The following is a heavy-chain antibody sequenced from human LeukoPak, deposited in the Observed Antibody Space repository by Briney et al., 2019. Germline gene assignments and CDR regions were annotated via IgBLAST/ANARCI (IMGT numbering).Heavy chain of an antibody. CDR2: IYYSGST. D-gene: IGHD3-9*01. CDR1: GGSISSYY. J-gene: IGHJ4*02. V-gene: IGHV4-39*01. Sequence: SETLSLTCTVSGGSISSYYWSWIRQPPGKGLEWIGSIYYSGSTYYNPSLKSRVTISVDTSKNQFSLKLSSVTAADTAVYYCARLLRYFDWLPYYFDYWGQGTLVTVSS. CDR3: ARLLRYFDWLPYYFDY.